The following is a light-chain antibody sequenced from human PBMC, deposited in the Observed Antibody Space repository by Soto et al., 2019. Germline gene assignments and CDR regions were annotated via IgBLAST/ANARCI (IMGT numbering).Light chain of an antibody. CDR2: WAS. CDR3: QQYNSYPWT. Sequence: DIVMTQSPDSLAVPLGERATINCKSSQSVLYSSNNKNYLAWYQQKPGQPPKLLIYWASTRESGVPDRFSGSGSGTDFTLTISSLQPDDFATYYCQQYNSYPWTFGQGTKVDIK. CDR1: QSVLYSSNNKNY. J-gene: IGKJ1*01. V-gene: IGKV4-1*01.